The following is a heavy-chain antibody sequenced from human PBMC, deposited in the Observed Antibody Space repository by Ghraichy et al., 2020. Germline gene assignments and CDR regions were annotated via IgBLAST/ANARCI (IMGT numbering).Heavy chain of an antibody. Sequence: LTCAVSGGSIISSNWWSWVRQPPGKGLEWIGEIFHSGTTNNNPSLKSRVTISVDKSKNQFSLKLTSVTAADTAIYYCARVFREYSSGWGFDSWGQGTLVTVSS. CDR1: GGSIISSNW. CDR3: ARVFREYSSGWGFDS. D-gene: IGHD6-19*01. V-gene: IGHV4-4*02. CDR2: IFHSGTT. J-gene: IGHJ4*02.